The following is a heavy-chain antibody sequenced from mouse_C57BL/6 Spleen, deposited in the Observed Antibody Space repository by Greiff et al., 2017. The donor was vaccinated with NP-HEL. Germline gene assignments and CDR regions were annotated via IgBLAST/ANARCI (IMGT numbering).Heavy chain of an antibody. CDR3: AAYSNYGHYYAMDY. J-gene: IGHJ4*01. CDR1: GYTFTSYW. D-gene: IGHD2-5*01. Sequence: QVQLQQPGAELVKPGASVKLSCKASGYTFTSYWMQWVKQRPGQGLEWIGEIDPSDSYTNYNQKFKGKATLTVDTSSSTAYMQLSSLTSEDSAVYDCAAYSNYGHYYAMDYWGQGTSVTVSS. V-gene: IGHV1-50*01. CDR2: IDPSDSYT.